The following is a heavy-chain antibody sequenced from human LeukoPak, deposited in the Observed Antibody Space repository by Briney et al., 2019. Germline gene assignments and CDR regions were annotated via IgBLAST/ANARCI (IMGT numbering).Heavy chain of an antibody. Sequence: ASVTVSFKASGYTFTVYYLHWVRQAPAQGLEWMGWINPNSSGTNYAQTFQGRVTMTRDTSISTAYMELSRLRSDDTAVYYCATSRDGYNFHYFDYWDQGTLVTVSS. D-gene: IGHD5-24*01. CDR1: GYTFTVYY. CDR3: ATSRDGYNFHYFDY. CDR2: INPNSSGT. J-gene: IGHJ4*02. V-gene: IGHV1-2*02.